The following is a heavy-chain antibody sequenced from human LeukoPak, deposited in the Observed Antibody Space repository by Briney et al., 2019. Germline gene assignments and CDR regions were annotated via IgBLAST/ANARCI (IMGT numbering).Heavy chain of an antibody. V-gene: IGHV5-51*01. D-gene: IGHD2-2*03. CDR3: ARRGYCSSTSCYAFDI. CDR1: GYRFTSYW. CDR2: IYPGDSDT. Sequence: GASLKISCKGSGYRFTSYWIGWVRQMPGKGLEWMGIIYPGDSDTRYSPSFQGQVTISADKSISTAYLQWSSLKASDTAMYYCARRGYCSSTSCYAFDIWGQGTMVTVSS. J-gene: IGHJ3*02.